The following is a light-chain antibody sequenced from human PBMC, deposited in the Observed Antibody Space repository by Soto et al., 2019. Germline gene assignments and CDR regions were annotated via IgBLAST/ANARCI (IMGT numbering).Light chain of an antibody. CDR2: EVS. V-gene: IGLV2-8*01. Sequence: QSVLTQPPSASGSLGQSVTISCTGTSSDVGGYNYVSWYQQHPGKAPKLMIYEVSKRPSGVPDRFSGSKSGNTASLTVSGLQAEDEADYYCSSYAGSNNLVFCGGTKVTV. CDR1: SSDVGGYNY. CDR3: SSYAGSNNLV. J-gene: IGLJ2*01.